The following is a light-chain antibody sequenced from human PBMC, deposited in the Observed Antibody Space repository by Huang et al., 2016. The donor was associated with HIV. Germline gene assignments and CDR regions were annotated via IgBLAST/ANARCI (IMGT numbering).Light chain of an antibody. CDR1: QSVTSN. J-gene: IGKJ2*01. CDR3: QQYNNWPPSYT. V-gene: IGKV3-15*01. CDR2: GAS. Sequence: DIVMTQSPATLSVSPGERVTLSCRASQSVTSNLAWYQQKPGQAPRLLIYGASTRATGIPGRFSGSGSGTEFTLTISSLQSEDFAVYYCQQYNNWPPSYTFGQGTKLEIK.